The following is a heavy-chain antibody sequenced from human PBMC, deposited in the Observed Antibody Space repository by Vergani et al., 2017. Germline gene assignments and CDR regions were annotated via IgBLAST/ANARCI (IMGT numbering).Heavy chain of an antibody. CDR3: ARAGTSGWAFDY. J-gene: IGHJ4*02. Sequence: EVQLVESGGGLVKPGGSLRLSCAASGFTFSSYDMHWVRQATGKGLEWVSAIGTAGDTYYPGSVKGRFTISRENAKNSLYLQMNSLRAGDTAVYYCARAGTSGWAFDYWGQGTLVTVSS. CDR2: IGTAGDT. D-gene: IGHD6-19*01. V-gene: IGHV3-13*01. CDR1: GFTFSSYD.